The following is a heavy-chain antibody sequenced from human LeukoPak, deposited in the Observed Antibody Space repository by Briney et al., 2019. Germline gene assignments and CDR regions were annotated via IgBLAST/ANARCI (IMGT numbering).Heavy chain of an antibody. V-gene: IGHV4-61*02. CDR3: AASLDGSNPDYFDY. Sequence: SETLSLTCTVSGGSISSGSYYWSWIRQPAGKGLEWIGRIYTSGSTNYNPSLKSRVTISVDTSKNQFSLKLSSVTAADTAVYYCAASLDGSNPDYFDYWGQGTLVTVSS. D-gene: IGHD5-24*01. CDR2: IYTSGST. J-gene: IGHJ4*02. CDR1: GGSISSGSYY.